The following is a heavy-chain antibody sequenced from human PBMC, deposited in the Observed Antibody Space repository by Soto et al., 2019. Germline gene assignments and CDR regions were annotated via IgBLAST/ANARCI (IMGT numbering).Heavy chain of an antibody. CDR3: ARGHGGITVFGAPGHFDY. V-gene: IGHV4-39*01. CDR1: DGSIISSNYY. Sequence: SETLSLTCTVSDGSIISSNYYLGWIRQPPGKGLEWIGSVSYTGGTYYNPSLKSRVTISVDTSNNQFSLKLSSVSAADTAVYYCARGHGGITVFGAPGHFDYWGQGTLVTVSS. CDR2: VSYTGGT. J-gene: IGHJ4*02. D-gene: IGHD3-3*01.